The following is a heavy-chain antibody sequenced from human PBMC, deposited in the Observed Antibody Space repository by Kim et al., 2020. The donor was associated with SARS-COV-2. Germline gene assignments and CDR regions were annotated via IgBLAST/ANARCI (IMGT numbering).Heavy chain of an antibody. D-gene: IGHD2-21*01. J-gene: IGHJ4*02. CDR2: VYYTGGT. CDR3: ARRFRGSSIRFLGLFPFDY. Sequence: SETLSLTCTVSGGSITSRAYYWGWIRQPPGKGLKWLGSVYYTGGTYYNPSLKSRVTISVDASKNQFSLKLSSVTAADTAVYYCARRFRGSSIRFLGLFPFDYWGQGTLVTVSS. CDR1: GGSITSRAYY. V-gene: IGHV4-39*01.